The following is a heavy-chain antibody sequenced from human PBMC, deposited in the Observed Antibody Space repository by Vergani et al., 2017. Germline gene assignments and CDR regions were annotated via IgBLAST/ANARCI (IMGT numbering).Heavy chain of an antibody. CDR2: IIPIFGTA. CDR1: GGTFSSYA. J-gene: IGHJ5*02. CDR3: ARNYYGSGSYGGFDP. Sequence: QVQLVQSGAEVKKPGSSVKVSCKASGGTFSSYAISWVRQAPGQGLEWMGGIIPIFGTANYEQKFQGRVTLTADESTSTAYMELSSLRSEDTAVYYCARNYYGSGSYGGFDPWGQGTLVTVSS. V-gene: IGHV1-69*01. D-gene: IGHD3-10*01.